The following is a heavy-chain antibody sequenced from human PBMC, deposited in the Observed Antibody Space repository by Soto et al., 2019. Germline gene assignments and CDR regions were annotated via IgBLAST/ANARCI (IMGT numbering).Heavy chain of an antibody. CDR3: ARVLKNNWFDP. J-gene: IGHJ5*02. V-gene: IGHV4-4*02. CDR2: IYHSGGT. Sequence: PSETLSLTCAVSSGSISSSNWWSWVRQPPGKGLEWIGEIYHSGGTNYNPSLKSRVTISVDTSKNQFSLKLSSVTAADTAVYYCARVLKNNWFDPWGQGTLVTVSS. CDR1: SGSISSSNW.